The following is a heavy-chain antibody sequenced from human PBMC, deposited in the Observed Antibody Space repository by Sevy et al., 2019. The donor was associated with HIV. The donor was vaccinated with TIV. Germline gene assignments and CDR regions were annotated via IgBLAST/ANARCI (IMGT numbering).Heavy chain of an antibody. V-gene: IGHV3-9*03. Sequence: GGSLRLSCVASGFNFDDYAMHWVRQGPGKGLEWVSSISWNSDDIHYADSVKGRFTISRDNAKNSLYLQMNSLRPEDMALYYCAKEEYSSVSFNYWGQGTLVTVSS. D-gene: IGHD6-6*01. CDR2: ISWNSDDI. CDR1: GFNFDDYA. CDR3: AKEEYSSVSFNY. J-gene: IGHJ4*02.